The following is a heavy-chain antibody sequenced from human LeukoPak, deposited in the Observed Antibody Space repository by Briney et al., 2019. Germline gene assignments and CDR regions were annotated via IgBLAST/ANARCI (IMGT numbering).Heavy chain of an antibody. V-gene: IGHV4-38-2*01. D-gene: IGHD3-22*01. CDR2: IYHIGST. CDR1: GYSISSGYS. J-gene: IGHJ4*02. CDR3: ARVTYYYDSSGYYYCYFDY. Sequence: SETLSLTCAVSGYSISSGYSWGWIRQPPGKGLEWIGSIYHIGSTYYNPSLKSRVTISVDTSKNQFSLKLSSVTAADTAVYYCARVTYYYDSSGYYYCYFDYWGQGTLVTVSS.